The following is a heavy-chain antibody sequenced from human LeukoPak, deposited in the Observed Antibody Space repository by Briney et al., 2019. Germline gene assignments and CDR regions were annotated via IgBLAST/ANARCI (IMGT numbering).Heavy chain of an antibody. Sequence: GGSLRLSCAASGSTFSSYWMHWVRQAPGKGLVWVSRIKSDGSTNYADSVKGRFTISRDNAKNTVSLQMNSLRAEDTGVYYCARAPSEIGGYYPEYFRHWGQGTLVTVSS. CDR1: GSTFSSYW. D-gene: IGHD3-22*01. CDR3: ARAPSEIGGYYPEYFRH. CDR2: IKSDGST. J-gene: IGHJ1*01. V-gene: IGHV3-74*01.